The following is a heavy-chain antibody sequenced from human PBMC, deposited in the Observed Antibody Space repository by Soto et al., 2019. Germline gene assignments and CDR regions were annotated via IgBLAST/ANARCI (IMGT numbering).Heavy chain of an antibody. CDR2: IWYDGSNK. CDR1: GFTFISYG. Sequence: PGGFLRLSCAASGFTFISYGMHWVRQAPGKGLEWVAVIWYDGSNKYYADSVKGRFTISRDNSKNTLYLQMNSLRAEDTAVYYCARDKANYDFWSGYQPLYYFDYWGQGTLVTVSS. D-gene: IGHD3-3*01. V-gene: IGHV3-33*01. CDR3: ARDKANYDFWSGYQPLYYFDY. J-gene: IGHJ4*02.